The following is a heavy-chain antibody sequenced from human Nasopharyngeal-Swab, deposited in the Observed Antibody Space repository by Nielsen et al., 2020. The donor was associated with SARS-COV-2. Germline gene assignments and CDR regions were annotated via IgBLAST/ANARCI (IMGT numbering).Heavy chain of an antibody. V-gene: IGHV3-30*18. Sequence: GGSLRLSCAASGFTFSSYGMHWVRQAPGKGLEWVAVISYDGSSKYYADSVKGRFTISRDNSKNTLYLQMNSLRAEDTAVYYCAKDGDSGYSYGSYYGMDVWGQGTTVTVSS. J-gene: IGHJ6*02. D-gene: IGHD5-18*01. CDR3: AKDGDSGYSYGSYYGMDV. CDR2: ISYDGSSK. CDR1: GFTFSSYG.